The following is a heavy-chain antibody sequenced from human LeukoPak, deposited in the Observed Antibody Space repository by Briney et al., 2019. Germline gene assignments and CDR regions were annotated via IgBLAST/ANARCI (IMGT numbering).Heavy chain of an antibody. J-gene: IGHJ6*02. CDR1: GYTLTELS. CDR3: TTNYYYYSGMDV. Sequence: ASVKVSCKVSGYTLTELSMHWVRQAPGKGLEWMGGFDPEDGETIYAQKFQGRVTMTRDTSISTAYMELSSLRSDDTAVYYCTTNYYYYSGMDVWGQGTTVTVSS. CDR2: FDPEDGET. V-gene: IGHV1-24*01.